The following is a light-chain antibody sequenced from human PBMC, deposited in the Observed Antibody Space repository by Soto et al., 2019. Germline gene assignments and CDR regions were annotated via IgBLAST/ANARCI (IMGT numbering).Light chain of an antibody. Sequence: QSALTKPASVSGSPGQSITISCTGTSSDVGGYNYVSWYQHHPGKAPELMIYEVSNRPSGVSNRCSGSKSGNTASLTISGLQAEDEAEYYCSSYTSSSTLYVFGTGTKLTVL. CDR3: SSYTSSSTLYV. CDR2: EVS. J-gene: IGLJ1*01. V-gene: IGLV2-14*01. CDR1: SSDVGGYNY.